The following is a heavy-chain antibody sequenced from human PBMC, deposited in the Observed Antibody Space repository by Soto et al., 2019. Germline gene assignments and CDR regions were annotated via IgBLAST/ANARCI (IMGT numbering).Heavy chain of an antibody. CDR2: IRSKASSYAT. V-gene: IGHV3-73*01. D-gene: IGHD6-13*01. CDR1: GFTFSGSA. J-gene: IGHJ4*02. Sequence: GGSLRLSCAASGFTFSGSAIHWVRQASGKGLEWVGRIRSKASSYATGYAESVKGRFTISRDDSKNTAYLQMNSLRAEDTAVYYCARVSSWSCFDYWGQGTLVTVSS. CDR3: ARVSSWSCFDY.